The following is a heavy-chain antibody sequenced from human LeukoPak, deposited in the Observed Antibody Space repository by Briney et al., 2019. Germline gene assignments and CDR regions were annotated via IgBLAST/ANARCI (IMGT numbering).Heavy chain of an antibody. J-gene: IGHJ3*02. D-gene: IGHD6-25*01. CDR1: GYTFTSYD. Sequence: GASVKVSCKASGYTFTSYDINWVRQATGQGLEWMGWMNPNSGNTGYAQKFQGRVTMTRNTSINTAYMELSSLRSEDTAVYYCATVHKLWQLGYSSGHDSFDIWGQGTMVTVSS. CDR2: MNPNSGNT. CDR3: ATVHKLWQLGYSSGHDSFDI. V-gene: IGHV1-8*01.